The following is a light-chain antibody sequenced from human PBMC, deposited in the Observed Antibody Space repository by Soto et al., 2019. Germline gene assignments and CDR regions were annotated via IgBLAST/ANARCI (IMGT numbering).Light chain of an antibody. CDR1: ESVSSK. J-gene: IGKJ5*01. CDR2: GAS. CDR3: QQYNKWPPIT. V-gene: IGKV3-15*01. Sequence: EIVMTQSPATLSVSPGERATLSCRASESVSSKLVWYQKKPGQAPRLLIFGASTRATGIPARFSGSGSGTEFTLTIRSLQSEDFAVYYCQQYNKWPPITFGQGTRLEIK.